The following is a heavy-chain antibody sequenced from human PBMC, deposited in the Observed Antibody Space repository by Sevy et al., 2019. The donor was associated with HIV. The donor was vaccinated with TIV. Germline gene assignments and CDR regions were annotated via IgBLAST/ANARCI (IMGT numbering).Heavy chain of an antibody. CDR2: INPQTGGT. CDR1: GYTFTEYY. D-gene: IGHD3-22*01. CDR3: ARMGDYFDTSGYYPLKY. Sequence: ASVKVSCKAYGYTFTEYYVHWLRQAPGQGLEWMGWINPQTGGTYFAKKFQDRVTLTTATSINAVYMELSGLKFDDTAVFYCARMGDYFDTSGYYPLKYWGLGTLVTVSS. V-gene: IGHV1-2*02. J-gene: IGHJ4*02.